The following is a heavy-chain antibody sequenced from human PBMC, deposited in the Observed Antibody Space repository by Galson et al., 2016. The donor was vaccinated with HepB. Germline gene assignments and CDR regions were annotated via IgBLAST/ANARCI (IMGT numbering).Heavy chain of an antibody. CDR2: IYNSEST. D-gene: IGHD3-22*01. Sequence: SETLSLTCTVSGGSISSYYWSWIRQPPGKGLEWIGYIYNSESTNYNPSLKSRVTISVDTSKKQISLKLSSVTAADTAVYHCARGGYNGDEGAGSFDLWGRGTLVTVSS. CDR3: ARGGYNGDEGAGSFDL. CDR1: GGSISSYY. V-gene: IGHV4-59*01. J-gene: IGHJ2*01.